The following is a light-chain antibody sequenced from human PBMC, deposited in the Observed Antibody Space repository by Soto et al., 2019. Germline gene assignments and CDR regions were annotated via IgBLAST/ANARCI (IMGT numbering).Light chain of an antibody. V-gene: IGLV4-69*01. J-gene: IGLJ2*01. CDR2: LDSDGSH. CDR3: QTWGTGIHVV. Sequence: QSVLTQSPSASASLGASVKLTCTLSSGHSSYAIAWHQQQPEKGPRYLMKLDSDGSHTKGDAIPDRFSGSSSGAERYLTISSLQSEDEADYYCQTWGTGIHVVCGGGTTLTVL. CDR1: SGHSSYA.